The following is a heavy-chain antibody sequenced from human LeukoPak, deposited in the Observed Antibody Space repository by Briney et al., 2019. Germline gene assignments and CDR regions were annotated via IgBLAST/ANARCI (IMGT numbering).Heavy chain of an antibody. D-gene: IGHD6-19*01. CDR1: GGTFISYA. CDR2: IIPIFGTA. V-gene: IGHV1-69*01. CDR3: ARIAVAGPAYYFDY. J-gene: IGHJ4*02. Sequence: SVKVSCKASGGTFISYAISWVRQAPGQGLEWMGGIIPIFGTANYAQKFQGRVTITADESTSTAYMELSNLRSEDTAVYYCARIAVAGPAYYFDYWGQGTLVTVSS.